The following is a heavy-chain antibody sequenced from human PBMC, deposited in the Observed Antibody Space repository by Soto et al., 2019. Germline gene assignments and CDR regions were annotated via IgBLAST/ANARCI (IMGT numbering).Heavy chain of an antibody. CDR3: ARHFDYPAAFDI. CDR2: IYYSGST. J-gene: IGHJ3*02. V-gene: IGHV4-39*01. D-gene: IGHD4-17*01. Sequence: PSETLSLTCTVSGGSISSSSYYWGWIRQPPGKGLEWIGSIYYSGSTYYNPSLKSRVTISVDTSKNQFSLKLSSVTAADTAVYYCARHFDYPAAFDIWGQGTVVTVSS. CDR1: GGSISSSSYY.